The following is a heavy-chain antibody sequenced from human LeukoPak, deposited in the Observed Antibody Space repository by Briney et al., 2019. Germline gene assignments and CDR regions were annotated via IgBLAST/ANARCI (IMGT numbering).Heavy chain of an antibody. CDR2: IYPGDSDT. CDR3: ARQRGQPGRVSWFDP. J-gene: IGHJ5*02. V-gene: IGHV5-51*01. CDR1: GYSFTNYW. D-gene: IGHD5-24*01. Sequence: GESLKISCKGSGYSFTNYWIGWVRQMPGKGLEWMGIIYPGDSDTRYSPSVQGQVTISADKSISTAYLQWSSLKASDTAMYYCARQRGQPGRVSWFDPWGQGTLVTVSS.